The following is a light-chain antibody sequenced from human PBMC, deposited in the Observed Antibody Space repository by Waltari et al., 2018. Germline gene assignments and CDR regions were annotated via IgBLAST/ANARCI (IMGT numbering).Light chain of an antibody. CDR3: QQRSNWTPHT. CDR1: QSVATY. V-gene: IGKV3-11*01. Sequence: EVVMTQSPATLSVSPGETATLSCRASQSVATYLAWYQQKPGQAPRLLVYDASNRAPRIPARFRGSGSGTDFTLTISSLESEDFAVYYCQQRSNWTPHTFGQGARLEIK. CDR2: DAS. J-gene: IGKJ2*01.